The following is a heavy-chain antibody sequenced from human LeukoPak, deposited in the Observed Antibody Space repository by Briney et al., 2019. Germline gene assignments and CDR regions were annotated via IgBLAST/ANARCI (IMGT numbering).Heavy chain of an antibody. CDR2: IKQDGSEK. J-gene: IGHJ4*02. CDR3: ARDFHNYCSSTSCYSDFDY. D-gene: IGHD2-2*02. CDR1: GFTFSSYW. Sequence: GGSLRLSCAASGFTFSSYWMSWVRQAPGKGLEWVANIKQDGSEKYYVDSVKGRFTISRDNAKNSLYLQMNSLRAGDTAVYYCARDFHNYCSSTSCYSDFDYWGQGTLVTVSS. V-gene: IGHV3-7*01.